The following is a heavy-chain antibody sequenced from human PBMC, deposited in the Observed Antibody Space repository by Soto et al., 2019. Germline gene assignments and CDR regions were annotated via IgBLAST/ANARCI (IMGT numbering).Heavy chain of an antibody. D-gene: IGHD1-7*01. Sequence: SGPTLVNPTQTLTLTCTFSGFSLSSSGVGVGWIRQPPGKALEWLALIYWDDDKRYSPSLKSRLTITKDTSKNQVVLTMTNMDPVDTATYYCAHGFNWNYVEYYFDYWGQGTLVTVSS. J-gene: IGHJ4*02. CDR3: AHGFNWNYVEYYFDY. V-gene: IGHV2-5*02. CDR1: GFSLSSSGVG. CDR2: IYWDDDK.